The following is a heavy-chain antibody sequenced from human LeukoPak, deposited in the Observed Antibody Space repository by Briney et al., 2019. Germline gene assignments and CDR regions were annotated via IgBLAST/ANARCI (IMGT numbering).Heavy chain of an antibody. D-gene: IGHD2-15*01. CDR3: GRLSTRFCSGGTGYTNGAVDI. CDR1: GGSISSYY. V-gene: IGHV4-59*08. Sequence: SETLSLTGTVSGGSISSYYWSWIRQPPGQGLEWIGYIFYSGSTNYNPSLKSRVTMSVDTSNKQFSLRLSSVTAADTALYYCGRLSTRFCSGGTGYTNGAVDIWGQGTRVTVSS. J-gene: IGHJ3*02. CDR2: IFYSGST.